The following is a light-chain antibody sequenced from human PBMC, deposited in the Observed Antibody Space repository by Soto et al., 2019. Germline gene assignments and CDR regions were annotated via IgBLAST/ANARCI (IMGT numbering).Light chain of an antibody. CDR3: QQYGSSPRT. J-gene: IGKJ1*01. CDR2: GAS. V-gene: IGKV3-20*01. Sequence: EIVLTQSPGTLSLSPGERATLSCRASQSVGSSQLAWYQQKPGQAPRLVMYGASSRATATPDRFSGSGSGTDFTLTISRLEPEDFAVYYCQQYGSSPRTFGQGTKVEIK. CDR1: QSVGSSQ.